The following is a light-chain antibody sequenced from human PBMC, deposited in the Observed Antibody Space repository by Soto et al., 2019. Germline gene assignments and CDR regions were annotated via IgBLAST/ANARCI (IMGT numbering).Light chain of an antibody. V-gene: IGKV1-12*01. Sequence: DIQMTQSPSSVSASVGDRVTITCRSSEDISTWLAWYQQKPGKAPKLLIYAASSLQSGVPSRFSGSGSGTDSTLTISSLQPEDFATYYCQHADSFPLITCGQGTRREIK. CDR1: EDISTW. J-gene: IGKJ5*01. CDR3: QHADSFPLIT. CDR2: AAS.